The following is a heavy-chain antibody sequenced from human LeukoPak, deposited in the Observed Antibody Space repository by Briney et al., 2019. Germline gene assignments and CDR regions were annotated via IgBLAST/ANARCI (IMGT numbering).Heavy chain of an antibody. Sequence: PGGSLRLSCAASGFTFSDYAMSWVRQAPEKGLEWVSTISHVGGTYYADSVRGRFTISRDDSKNMVYLQMDSLRAEDTAVYYCAKDREYDYSCDYNGWGQGTLVTVSS. CDR3: AKDREYDYSCDYNG. V-gene: IGHV3-23*01. J-gene: IGHJ4*02. CDR2: ISHVGGT. D-gene: IGHD3-22*01. CDR1: GFTFSDYA.